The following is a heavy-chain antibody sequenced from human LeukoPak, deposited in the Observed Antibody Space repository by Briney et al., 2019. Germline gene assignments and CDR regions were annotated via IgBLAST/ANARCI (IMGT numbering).Heavy chain of an antibody. J-gene: IGHJ2*01. CDR3: ARDGRPIVVEWYFDL. V-gene: IGHV3-30*04. Sequence: QAGGSLRLSCAASGFTFSSYAMHWVRQAPGKGLEWVALISYDGSNKYYADSVKGRFTISRDNAKNSLYLQMNSLRAEDTALYYCARDGRPIVVEWYFDLWGRGTLVTVSS. D-gene: IGHD3-22*01. CDR2: ISYDGSNK. CDR1: GFTFSSYA.